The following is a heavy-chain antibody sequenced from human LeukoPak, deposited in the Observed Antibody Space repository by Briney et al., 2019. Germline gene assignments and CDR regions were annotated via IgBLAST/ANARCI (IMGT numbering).Heavy chain of an antibody. D-gene: IGHD2-2*01. Sequence: GGSLRLSCAASGFTFSSYSMNWVRQAPGKGLEWVSSISSSSSYIYYADSVKGRFTISRDNAKNSLYLQMNSLRAEDTAVYYCARAKPPVVPAAKKIYYYMDVWGKGTTVTVSS. CDR1: GFTFSSYS. CDR3: ARAKPPVVPAAKKIYYYMDV. V-gene: IGHV3-21*01. CDR2: ISSSSSYI. J-gene: IGHJ6*03.